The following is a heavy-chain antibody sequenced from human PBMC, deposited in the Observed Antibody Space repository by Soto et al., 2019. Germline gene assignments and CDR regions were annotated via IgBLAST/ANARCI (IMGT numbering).Heavy chain of an antibody. CDR3: AKIAVTGSWYFDL. D-gene: IGHD6-19*01. Sequence: EVQLLESGGGLVQPGGSLRLSCAASGFSFGSHGMSWVRQAPEMGLEWVSSISRNGDYIYYADSVKGRFTISRDNSKNTLFLQVNSLRVEDTAVYYCAKIAVTGSWYFDLWGRGTLVTVSS. J-gene: IGHJ2*01. CDR2: ISRNGDYI. CDR1: GFSFGSHG. V-gene: IGHV3-23*01.